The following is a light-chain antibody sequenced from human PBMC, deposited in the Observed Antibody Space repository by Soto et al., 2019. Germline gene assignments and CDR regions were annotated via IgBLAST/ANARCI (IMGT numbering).Light chain of an antibody. CDR3: QHRPNGPPGVS. J-gene: IGKJ3*01. CDR2: DAS. CDR1: QSISSY. Sequence: EVVLTQSPATLSLSPGERATLSCRASQSISSYLAWFQQKPGQAPRLLIYDASNRATGIPARFSGSGSGTGFTLTISSLEPEDFAVYYCQHRPNGPPGVSFGPGTTVAIK. V-gene: IGKV3-11*01.